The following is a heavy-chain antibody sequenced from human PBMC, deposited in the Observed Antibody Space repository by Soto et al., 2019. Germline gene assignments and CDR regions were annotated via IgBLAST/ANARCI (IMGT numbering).Heavy chain of an antibody. V-gene: IGHV4-39*01. Sequence: PSETLSLTCTVSGGSISSSSYYWGWIRQPPGKGLEWIGSIYYSGSTYYNPSLKSRVTISVDTSKNQFSLKLSSVTAADTAVYYCARTVEVHFRSGLRGYGMDVWGQGTTVTVSS. CDR3: ARTVEVHFRSGLRGYGMDV. J-gene: IGHJ6*02. CDR1: GGSISSSSYY. CDR2: IYYSGST. D-gene: IGHD3-3*02.